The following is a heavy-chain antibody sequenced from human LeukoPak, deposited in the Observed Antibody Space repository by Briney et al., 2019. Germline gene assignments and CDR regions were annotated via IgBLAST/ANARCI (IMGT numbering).Heavy chain of an antibody. D-gene: IGHD5/OR15-5a*01. V-gene: IGHV3-23*01. CDR3: AKKVGLVSAPLYYFDV. Sequence: GGSLRLSCAASGFTFSSYAMSWVRQAPGKGLEWVSAISGPAGSWDYADSVKGRFTISRDNSKNTLFLQMNSLRAEDTAIYYCAKKVGLVSAPLYYFDVWGQGTLVTVS. CDR1: GFTFSSYA. J-gene: IGHJ4*02. CDR2: ISGPAGSW.